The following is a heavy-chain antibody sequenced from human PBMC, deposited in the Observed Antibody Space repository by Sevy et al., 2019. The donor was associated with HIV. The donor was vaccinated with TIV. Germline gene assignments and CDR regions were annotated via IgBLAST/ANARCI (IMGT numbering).Heavy chain of an antibody. CDR2: ISSGSSYI. V-gene: IGHV3-21*01. Sequence: GGSLRLSCAASGFTFSSYSMNWVRQAPGKGLEWVSSISSGSSYIYYADSVKGRFTISRDNSKNSLYQQMNSLRAEDRAVYYCASDGGGYCSSTSCYVFVYWGQGTLVTVSS. D-gene: IGHD2-2*01. CDR3: ASDGGGYCSSTSCYVFVY. J-gene: IGHJ4*02. CDR1: GFTFSSYS.